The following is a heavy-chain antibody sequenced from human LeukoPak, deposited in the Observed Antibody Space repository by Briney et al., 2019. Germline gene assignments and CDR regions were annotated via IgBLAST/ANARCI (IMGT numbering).Heavy chain of an antibody. Sequence: SETLSLTCAVSGGSISSSGYSWSWIRQPPGKGLEWIGYIHHTGSTYYNPSLKSRVTISVDRSKNQFSLKLSSVTAADTAMYFCARTPTYCGGDCYYFDPWGQGTLVTVSS. CDR2: IHHTGST. J-gene: IGHJ5*02. CDR1: GGSISSSGYS. D-gene: IGHD2-21*02. V-gene: IGHV4-30-2*01. CDR3: ARTPTYCGGDCYYFDP.